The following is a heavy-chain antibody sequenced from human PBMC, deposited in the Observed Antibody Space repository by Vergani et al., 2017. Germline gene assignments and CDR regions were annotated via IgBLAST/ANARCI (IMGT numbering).Heavy chain of an antibody. D-gene: IGHD3-10*01. Sequence: QVQLQESGPGLVKPSQTLSLTYTVSGGSISSGDYYWSWIRQPPGKGLEWIGYIYYSGSTYYNPSLKSRVTISVDTSKNQFSLKLSSVTAADTAVYYCVRRNNVVRETDYFDYWGQGILVTVSS. CDR1: GGSISSGDYY. CDR3: VRRNNVVRETDYFDY. V-gene: IGHV4-30-4*08. J-gene: IGHJ4*02. CDR2: IYYSGST.